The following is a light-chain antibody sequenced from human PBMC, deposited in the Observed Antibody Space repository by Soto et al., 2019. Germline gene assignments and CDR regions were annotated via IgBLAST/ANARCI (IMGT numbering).Light chain of an antibody. J-gene: IGLJ2*01. CDR3: AAWDDSLNGPV. Sequence: QSVLTQPPSASGTPGQRVTISCSGSSCNIGSNTVNWYQQLPGTAPKLLIYSNNQRPSGVPDRFSGSKSGTSASLAISGPQSEDEADYYCAAWDDSLNGPVFGGGTKLTVL. CDR2: SNN. CDR1: SCNIGSNT. V-gene: IGLV1-44*01.